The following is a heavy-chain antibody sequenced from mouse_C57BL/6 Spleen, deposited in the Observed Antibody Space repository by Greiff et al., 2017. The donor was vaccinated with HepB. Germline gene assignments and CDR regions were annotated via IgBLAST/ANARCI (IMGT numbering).Heavy chain of an antibody. D-gene: IGHD4-1*01. CDR3: ESGRVTGGGYYFDY. CDR1: GYTFTSYW. V-gene: IGHV1-59*01. J-gene: IGHJ2*01. Sequence: QVQLQQPGAELVRPGTSVKLSCKASGYTFTSYWMHWVKQRPGQGLEWIGVIDPSDSYTNYNQKFKGKATLTVDTSSSTAYMQLSSLTSEDSAVYYCESGRVTGGGYYFDYWGQGTTLTVSS. CDR2: IDPSDSYT.